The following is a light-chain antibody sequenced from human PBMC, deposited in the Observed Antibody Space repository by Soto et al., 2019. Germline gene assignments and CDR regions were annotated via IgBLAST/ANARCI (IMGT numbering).Light chain of an antibody. CDR2: GVS. CDR3: QQYDNWPPWT. CDR1: EGIGSH. V-gene: IGKV3-15*01. Sequence: EAVMTQSPPTLSVTHGERATLSCMASEGIGSHLAWYQQKPGQAPRLLIYGVSTRATDVPPRFSGSGSGTEFTLTISSLPSEDFAVYYCQQYDNWPPWTFGQGTKVEIK. J-gene: IGKJ1*01.